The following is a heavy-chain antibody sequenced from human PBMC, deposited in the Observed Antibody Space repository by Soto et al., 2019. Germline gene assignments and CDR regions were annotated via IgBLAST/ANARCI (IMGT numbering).Heavy chain of an antibody. J-gene: IGHJ3*01. CDR3: AKDRMDNNSVLDAFDV. D-gene: IGHD2-15*01. CDR1: GFTFSIYA. CDR2: IGGGDDDR. V-gene: IGHV3-23*01. Sequence: GSLRLSCAASGFTFSIYAMSLVRQAPGKRLEWVSSIGGGDDDRYYADSVKGRFIISRDNSKSTVSLQMSGLRAEDTAVYYCAKDRMDNNSVLDAFDVWGRGTVVTVSS.